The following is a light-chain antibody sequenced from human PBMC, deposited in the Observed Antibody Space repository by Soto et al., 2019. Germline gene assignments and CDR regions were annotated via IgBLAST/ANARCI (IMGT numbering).Light chain of an antibody. CDR1: QGIRND. V-gene: IGKV1-17*01. CDR3: QQYNNWPLWT. CDR2: AAS. Sequence: DIQMTQSPSSLSASVVDRVTITCRASQGIRNDLGWYQQKPGKAHKRLIYAASSLQGGVPSRFSGSGSGTDFTLTISSLRSEDFAVYYCQQYNNWPLWTFGQGTKVDIK. J-gene: IGKJ1*01.